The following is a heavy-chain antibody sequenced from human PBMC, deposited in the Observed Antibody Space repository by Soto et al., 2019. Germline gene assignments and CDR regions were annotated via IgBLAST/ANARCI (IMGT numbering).Heavy chain of an antibody. CDR3: ARHKVQLSQGHSLEIVVVPAAFNWFDP. CDR2: IYYSGST. D-gene: IGHD2-2*03. CDR1: GGSIRSSSYY. V-gene: IGHV4-39*01. Sequence: SETLSLTCTVSGGSIRSSSYYRGWIRQPPGKGLEWIGSIYYSGSTYYNPSLKSRVTISVDTSKNQFSLKLSSVTAADTAVYYCARHKVQLSQGHSLEIVVVPAAFNWFDPWGQGTLVTVSS. J-gene: IGHJ5*02.